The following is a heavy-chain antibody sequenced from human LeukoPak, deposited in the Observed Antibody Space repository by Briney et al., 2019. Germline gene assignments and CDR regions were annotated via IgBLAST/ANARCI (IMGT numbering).Heavy chain of an antibody. CDR2: INHSGST. CDR3: ARGLGYYYDSSGYYPLGY. CDR1: GGSISSSSYY. V-gene: IGHV4-39*07. Sequence: SETLSLTCTVSGGSISSSSYYWSWIRQPPGKGLEWIGEINHSGSTNYNPSLKSRVTISVDTSKNQFSLKLSSVTAADTAVYYCARGLGYYYDSSGYYPLGYWGQGTLVTVSS. J-gene: IGHJ4*02. D-gene: IGHD3-22*01.